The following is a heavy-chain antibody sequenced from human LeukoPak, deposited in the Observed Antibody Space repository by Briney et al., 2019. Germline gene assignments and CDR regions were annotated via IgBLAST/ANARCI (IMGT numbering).Heavy chain of an antibody. J-gene: IGHJ4*02. V-gene: IGHV4-59*12. CDR3: ARDHMVRQPL. CDR1: NGSIGSFY. CDR2: ISYTGST. Sequence: SETLSLTCSVSNGSIGSFYFHWIRQPPGKGLEYIGYISYTGSTYYSPSLKSRVAISVDTSKNQFSLKLSSVTAADTAVYYCARDHMVRQPLWGQGTLVTVSS. D-gene: IGHD4/OR15-4a*01.